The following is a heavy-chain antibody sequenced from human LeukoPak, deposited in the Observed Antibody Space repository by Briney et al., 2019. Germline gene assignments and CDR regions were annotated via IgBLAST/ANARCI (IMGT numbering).Heavy chain of an antibody. CDR2: ISGSGGST. V-gene: IGHV3-23*01. D-gene: IGHD1-26*01. Sequence: GGSLRLSCAASGFTFSSYAMSWVRQAPGEGLEWVSAISGSGGSTYYADSVKGRFTISRDNSKNTLYLQMNSLRAEDKAVYYCARVGAPESYYMDVWGKGTTVTVSS. J-gene: IGHJ6*03. CDR3: ARVGAPESYYMDV. CDR1: GFTFSSYA.